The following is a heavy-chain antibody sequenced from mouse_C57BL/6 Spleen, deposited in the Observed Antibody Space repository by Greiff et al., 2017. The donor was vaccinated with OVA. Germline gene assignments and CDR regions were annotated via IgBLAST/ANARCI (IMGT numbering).Heavy chain of an antibody. J-gene: IGHJ3*01. Sequence: VQLQQSGAELVKPGASVKISCKASGYAFSSYWMNWVKQRPGKGLEWIGQIYPGDGDTNYNGKFKGKATLTADKSSSTAYMQLSSLTSEDSAVDFCARRDDYGAWFAYWGQGTLVTVSA. CDR1: GYAFSSYW. V-gene: IGHV1-80*01. CDR3: ARRDDYGAWFAY. D-gene: IGHD2-4*01. CDR2: IYPGDGDT.